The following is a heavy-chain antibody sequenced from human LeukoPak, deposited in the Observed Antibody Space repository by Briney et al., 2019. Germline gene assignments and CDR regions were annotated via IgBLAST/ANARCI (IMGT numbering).Heavy chain of an antibody. CDR3: TTEGGDYDILTGYFEYFDY. CDR1: GFTFSNAW. CDR2: IKNKTDGGTT. D-gene: IGHD3-9*01. V-gene: IGHV3-15*01. J-gene: IGHJ4*02. Sequence: GGSLRLSCAASGFTFSNAWMSWVRQAPGKGLEWVGRIKNKTDGGTTDYAAPVKGRFTISRDDSKNTLYLQMNSLKTEDTAVYYCTTEGGDYDILTGYFEYFDYWGQGTLVTVSS.